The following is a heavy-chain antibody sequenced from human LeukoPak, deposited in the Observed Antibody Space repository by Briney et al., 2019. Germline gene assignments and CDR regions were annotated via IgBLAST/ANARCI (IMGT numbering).Heavy chain of an antibody. Sequence: GESLKISCKGSGYSFTSYWIGWVRPMPGKGLEWMGIIYPGDSDTRYSPSFQGQVTISADKSISTAYLQWSSLKASDTAMYYCARNYYDSSGYPDEYYYYYYGMDVWGQGTTVTVSS. D-gene: IGHD3-22*01. V-gene: IGHV5-51*01. CDR3: ARNYYDSSGYPDEYYYYYYGMDV. CDR1: GYSFTSYW. J-gene: IGHJ6*02. CDR2: IYPGDSDT.